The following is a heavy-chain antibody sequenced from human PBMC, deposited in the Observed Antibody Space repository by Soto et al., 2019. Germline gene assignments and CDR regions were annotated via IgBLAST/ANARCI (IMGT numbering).Heavy chain of an antibody. CDR1: GYSFTSYW. J-gene: IGHJ6*02. V-gene: IGHV5-51*01. CDR2: XXPXXXXX. D-gene: IGHD3-16*01. CDR3: ARFSLTLNMDV. Sequence: PGESLKISCKGSGYSFTSYWIGWVRQMPGKGLEWXGIXXPXXXXXRXXPSFQGQVTISADKSISTAYLQWSSLKASDTAMYYCARFSLTLNMDVWGQGTTVTVSS.